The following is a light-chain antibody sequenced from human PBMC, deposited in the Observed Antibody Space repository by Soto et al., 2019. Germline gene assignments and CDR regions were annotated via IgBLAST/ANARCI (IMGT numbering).Light chain of an antibody. V-gene: IGLV2-14*01. CDR2: EVS. J-gene: IGLJ1*01. CDR3: SSYTSSSTLYV. CDR1: SSDVGGYNY. Sequence: SVLTQPASVSGSPGQSITISCTGTSSDVGGYNYVSWYQQHPGKAPKLMIFEVSSRPSGVSYRFSGSKSGNTASLTISGLQAEDEADYYCSSYTSSSTLYVFGGGTKVTVL.